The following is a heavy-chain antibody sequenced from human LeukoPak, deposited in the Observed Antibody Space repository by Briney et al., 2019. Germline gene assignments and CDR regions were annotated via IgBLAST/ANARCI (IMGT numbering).Heavy chain of an antibody. Sequence: PSETLSLTCGVSGGSIDMTNYWSWVRQAPGKGLEWIGEIAHDGTRNYNTSLRSRVAMSLDRANNQFSLSLTSVTAADTAVYYCTRENRPFCPFAYWGQGVLVTVSS. D-gene: IGHD2/OR15-2a*01. V-gene: IGHV4-4*02. CDR3: TRENRPFCPFAY. CDR2: IAHDGTR. J-gene: IGHJ4*02. CDR1: GGSIDMTNY.